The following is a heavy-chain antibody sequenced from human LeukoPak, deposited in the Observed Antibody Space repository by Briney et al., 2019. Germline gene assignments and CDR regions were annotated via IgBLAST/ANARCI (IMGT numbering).Heavy chain of an antibody. Sequence: GGSLRLSCAASGFTFSSYEMNWVRQAPGKGLEWVSYISSSGSTIYYADSVKGRFTISRDNSKNTLYLQMNSLRAEDTAVYYCAKGWSGLRPRIAVAGILDYWGQGTLVTVSS. CDR2: ISSSGSTI. D-gene: IGHD6-19*01. CDR1: GFTFSSYE. V-gene: IGHV3-48*03. CDR3: AKGWSGLRPRIAVAGILDY. J-gene: IGHJ4*02.